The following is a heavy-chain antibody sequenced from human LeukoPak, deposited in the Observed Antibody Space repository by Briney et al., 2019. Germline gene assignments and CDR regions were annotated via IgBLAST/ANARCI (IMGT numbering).Heavy chain of an antibody. Sequence: PSETLSLTCAVYGGSFSGYYWSWIRQPPGKGLEWIGEINHSGSTNYNPSLKSRVTISVDTSKNQFPLKLSSVTAADTAVYYCARLYGYSFAVSRKYFDYWGQGTLVTVSS. J-gene: IGHJ4*02. CDR3: ARLYGYSFAVSRKYFDY. D-gene: IGHD5-24*01. CDR2: INHSGST. CDR1: GGSFSGYY. V-gene: IGHV4-34*01.